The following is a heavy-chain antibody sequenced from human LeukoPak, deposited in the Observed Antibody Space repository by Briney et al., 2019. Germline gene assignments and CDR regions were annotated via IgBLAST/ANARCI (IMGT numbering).Heavy chain of an antibody. CDR2: IYYSGST. D-gene: IGHD2-2*02. V-gene: IGHV4-59*08. Sequence: SETLSLTCTVSGGSISSYYWSWIRQPPGKGLEWIGYIYYSGSTYYNPSLKSRVTISVDTSKNQFSLKLSSVTAADTAVYYCARRGYCSSTSCYKGGGDFDYWGQGTLVTVSS. CDR1: GGSISSYY. J-gene: IGHJ4*02. CDR3: ARRGYCSSTSCYKGGGDFDY.